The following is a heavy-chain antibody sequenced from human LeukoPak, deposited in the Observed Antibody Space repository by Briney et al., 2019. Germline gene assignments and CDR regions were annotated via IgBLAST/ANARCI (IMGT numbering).Heavy chain of an antibody. Sequence: SETLSLTCTVSGGSITSYYWSWIRQPPGKGLEWIGYIYYSGNTNYNPSLKSRVTILVDTSKNQFSLKLSSVTAADTAVYYCARNGDYVGFDYWGQGTLVTVSS. CDR1: GGSITSYY. J-gene: IGHJ4*02. D-gene: IGHD4-17*01. V-gene: IGHV4-59*01. CDR2: IYYSGNT. CDR3: ARNGDYVGFDY.